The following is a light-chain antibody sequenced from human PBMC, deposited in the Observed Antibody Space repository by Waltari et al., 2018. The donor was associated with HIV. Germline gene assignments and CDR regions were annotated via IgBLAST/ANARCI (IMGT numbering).Light chain of an antibody. CDR3: AAWDDSLNGSWV. J-gene: IGLJ3*02. CDR2: SNN. CDR1: SSNIGSNT. V-gene: IGLV1-44*01. Sequence: QSVLTQAPSASGTPGQRVTIPCSGSSSNIGSNTVNWYQQRPGTAPKLLIYSNNQRPSGVPDRFAGSKSGTSASLAISGLQSEDEADYYCAAWDDSLNGSWVFGGGTKLTVL.